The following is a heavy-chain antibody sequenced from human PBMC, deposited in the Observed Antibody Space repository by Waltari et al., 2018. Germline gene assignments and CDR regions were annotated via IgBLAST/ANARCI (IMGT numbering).Heavy chain of an antibody. CDR3: ARDWTYCSGGSCRADWFDP. Sequence: QVQLVQSGAEVKKPGASVKVSCKASGYTFTSYGISWVRQAPGHGLEWMGWISAYNGNTNYAQKLQGRVTMTTDTSTSTAYMELRSLRSDDTAVYYCARDWTYCSGGSCRADWFDPWGQGTLVTVSS. D-gene: IGHD2-15*01. J-gene: IGHJ5*02. CDR2: ISAYNGNT. V-gene: IGHV1-18*01. CDR1: GYTFTSYG.